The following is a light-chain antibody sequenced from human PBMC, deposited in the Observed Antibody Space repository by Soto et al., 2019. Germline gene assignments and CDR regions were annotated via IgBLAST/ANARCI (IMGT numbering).Light chain of an antibody. CDR2: SVS. Sequence: EMVLTQSPGTLSLSPGDRATLSCGASQSVSNDYVAWVQQKPGQTPRLLIYSVSSRATGIPDRFSGSGSGTDFTLTISRLETEDFAVFYCQQYGTSEIIFGQGTRLEIK. CDR1: QSVSNDY. V-gene: IGKV3-20*01. CDR3: QQYGTSEII. J-gene: IGKJ5*01.